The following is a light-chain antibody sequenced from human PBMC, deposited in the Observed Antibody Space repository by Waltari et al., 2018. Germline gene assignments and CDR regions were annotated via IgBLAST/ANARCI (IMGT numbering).Light chain of an antibody. V-gene: IGLV2-23*02. CDR2: DVN. CDR3: CSYAGSAISM. Sequence: QSALTQTASVSGSPGQAITISCSGTTSDIGKYNLVSWYQQRPGKAPTLIIYDVNKRPSGVSNRFSGSKSGNTAFLTISGLQSADEADYYCCSYAGSAISMFGGGTKVTVL. J-gene: IGLJ3*02. CDR1: TSDIGKYNL.